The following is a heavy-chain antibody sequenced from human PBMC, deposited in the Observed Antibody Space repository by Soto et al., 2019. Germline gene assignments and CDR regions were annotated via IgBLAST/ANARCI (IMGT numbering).Heavy chain of an antibody. V-gene: IGHV3-23*01. Sequence: PGGSLRLSCAASGFTFSDYGLSWVRQAPGKGLEWVSSISGSRGSTTYYAGSVKGRFTISRDNSKNTLYLQMNSLRVEDTAVYYCAKDRASSGSTCSQAYWGPGTLVTSPQ. D-gene: IGHD2-2*01. CDR3: AKDRASSGSTCSQAY. J-gene: IGHJ4*02. CDR1: GFTFSDYG. CDR2: ISGSRGSTT.